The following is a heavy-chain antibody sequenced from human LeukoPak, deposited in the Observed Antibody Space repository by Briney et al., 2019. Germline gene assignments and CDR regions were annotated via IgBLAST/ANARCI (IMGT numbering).Heavy chain of an antibody. CDR2: IYYSGST. Sequence: PSETLSLTCTVSGGSVSSGSYYWSWIRQPPGKGLEWIGYIYYSGSTNYNPSLKSRVTISIDTSKNQFSLKLSSVTAADTAVYYCARMGRGYSYGYLDYWGQGTLVTVSS. CDR3: ARMGRGYSYGYLDY. CDR1: GGSVSSGSYY. J-gene: IGHJ4*02. D-gene: IGHD5-18*01. V-gene: IGHV4-61*01.